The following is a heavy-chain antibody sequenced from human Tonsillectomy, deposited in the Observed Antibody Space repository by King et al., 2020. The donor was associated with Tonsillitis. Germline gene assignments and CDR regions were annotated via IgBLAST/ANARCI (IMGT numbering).Heavy chain of an antibody. J-gene: IGHJ6*02. CDR1: GGSISSGGYS. V-gene: IGHV4-30-2*01. Sequence: QLQESGSGLVKPSQTLSLTCAVSGGSISSGGYSWSWIRQPPGKGLEWIGYIYHTGSTYYSPSLKSRVTISVDRSKNQFSLKLSSVTAADTAVYYCARGDQCYYYGMDVWGQGTTVTVSS. CDR2: IYHTGST. CDR3: ARGDQCYYYGMDV.